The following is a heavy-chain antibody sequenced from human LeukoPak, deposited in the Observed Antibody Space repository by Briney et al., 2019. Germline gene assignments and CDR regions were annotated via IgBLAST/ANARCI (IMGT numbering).Heavy chain of an antibody. Sequence: PSETLSLTCAVYGGSFSGYYWSWIRQPPGKGLEWIGEINHSGSTNYNPSLKSRVTISVDTSKNQFSLKLSSVTAADTAVYYCASQGDLVATIIDWFDPWGQGTLVTVSS. CDR1: GGSFSGYY. D-gene: IGHD5-12*01. V-gene: IGHV4-34*01. J-gene: IGHJ5*02. CDR2: INHSGST. CDR3: ASQGDLVATIIDWFDP.